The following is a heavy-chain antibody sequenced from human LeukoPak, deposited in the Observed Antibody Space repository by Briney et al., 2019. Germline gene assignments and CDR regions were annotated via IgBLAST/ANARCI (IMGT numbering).Heavy chain of an antibody. V-gene: IGHV4-59*01. J-gene: IGHJ5*02. Sequence: SETLSLTCTVSGGSISSYYWSWIRQPPGKGLEWMGYIYYSGSTNYNPSLKSRVTISVDTSKNQFSLKLSSVTAADTAVYYCARAWFGVLGNWFDPWGQGTLVTVSS. CDR3: ARAWFGVLGNWFDP. D-gene: IGHD3-10*01. CDR1: GGSISSYY. CDR2: IYYSGST.